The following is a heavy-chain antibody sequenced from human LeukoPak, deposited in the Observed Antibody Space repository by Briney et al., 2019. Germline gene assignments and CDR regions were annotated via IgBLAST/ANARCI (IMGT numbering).Heavy chain of an antibody. CDR3: AKDVVFAQYSYGYFDY. CDR1: GFTFSSYG. D-gene: IGHD5-18*01. J-gene: IGHJ4*02. CDR2: IRYDGSNK. Sequence: GGSLRLSCAASGFTFSSYGMHWVRQAPGKGLDWVAFIRYDGSNKYYADSVKGRFTISRDNSKNTLYLQMNSLRAEDTAVYYCAKDVVFAQYSYGYFDYWGQGTLVTVSS. V-gene: IGHV3-30*02.